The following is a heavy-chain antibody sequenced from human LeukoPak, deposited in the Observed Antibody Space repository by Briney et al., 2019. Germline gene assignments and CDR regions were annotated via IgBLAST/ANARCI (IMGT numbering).Heavy chain of an antibody. Sequence: SETLSLTCTVSGGSISSYYWSWIRQPPGKGLEWIGYIYYSGSTNYNPSLKSRATISVDTSKNQFSLKLSSVTAADTAVYYCARLPGYSGPHFDYWGQGTLVTVSS. CDR1: GGSISSYY. CDR2: IYYSGST. D-gene: IGHD6-13*01. V-gene: IGHV4-59*08. J-gene: IGHJ4*02. CDR3: ARLPGYSGPHFDY.